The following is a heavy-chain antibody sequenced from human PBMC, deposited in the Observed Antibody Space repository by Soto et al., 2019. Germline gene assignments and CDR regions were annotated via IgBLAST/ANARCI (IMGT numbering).Heavy chain of an antibody. V-gene: IGHV1-69*13. Sequence: SVKVSCKASGGTFSSYAISWVRQAPGQGLEWMGGIIPIFGTANYAQKFQGRVTITADESTSTAYMELSSLRSDDTAVYYCARDSSEMATNFFFDYWDQGTPVTVSS. CDR3: ARDSSEMATNFFFDY. D-gene: IGHD5-12*01. CDR2: IIPIFGTA. CDR1: GGTFSSYA. J-gene: IGHJ4*02.